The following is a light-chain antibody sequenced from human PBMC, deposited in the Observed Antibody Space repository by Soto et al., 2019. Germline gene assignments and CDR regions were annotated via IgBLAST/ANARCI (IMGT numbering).Light chain of an antibody. CDR3: QVSANSVAV. CDR1: NIDTKS. J-gene: IGLJ1*01. CDR2: SDN. V-gene: IGLV3-9*01. Sequence: SYELTQPLSVSVALGQTARIACGGNNIDTKSVHWYQQKPGQAPVVVIYSDNNRPSGIPDRFSASNSGNTATLTISRAQGGDDADYYCQVSANSVAVFGTGTKLTVL.